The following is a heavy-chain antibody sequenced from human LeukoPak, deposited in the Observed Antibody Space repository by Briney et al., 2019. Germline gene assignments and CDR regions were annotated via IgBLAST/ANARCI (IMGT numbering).Heavy chain of an antibody. J-gene: IGHJ6*03. Sequence: NPSETLSLTCTVSGGSISSYYWSWIRQPPGKGLEWIGYICYSGSTNYNPSLKSRVTISVDTSKNQFSLDLYFVTAADTAVYYCARVAGEYYYYYYMDVWGKGTTVTVSS. V-gene: IGHV4-59*12. D-gene: IGHD4-17*01. CDR3: ARVAGEYYYYYYMDV. CDR1: GGSISSYY. CDR2: ICYSGST.